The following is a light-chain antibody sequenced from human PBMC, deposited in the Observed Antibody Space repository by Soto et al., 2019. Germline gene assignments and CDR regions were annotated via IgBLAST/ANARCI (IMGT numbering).Light chain of an antibody. CDR3: QQYSNWPPLLT. CDR1: ESISSW. Sequence: DIQMTQSPSTLSASIGDRVTITCRAIESISSWLAWYQQKPGKAPKLLIYDVSSLESGVPSRFSGSGSGTEFTLTISSLRSEDCAVYYCQQYSNWPPLLTFGGGTKVDIK. CDR2: DVS. J-gene: IGKJ4*01. V-gene: IGKV1-5*01.